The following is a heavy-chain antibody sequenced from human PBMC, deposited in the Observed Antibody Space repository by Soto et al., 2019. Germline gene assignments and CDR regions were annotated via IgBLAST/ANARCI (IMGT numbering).Heavy chain of an antibody. V-gene: IGHV5-10-1*01. D-gene: IGHD3-22*01. CDR1: GYSFTSYW. CDR3: ARLGDYYDSSGYSPPYYFDY. CDR2: IDPSDSYT. Sequence: GESLKISCKCSGYSFTSYWISWVRQMPGKGLEWMGRIDPSDSYTNYSPSFQGHVTISADKSISTAYLQWSSLKASDTAMYYCARLGDYYDSSGYSPPYYFDYWGQGTLVTVSS. J-gene: IGHJ4*02.